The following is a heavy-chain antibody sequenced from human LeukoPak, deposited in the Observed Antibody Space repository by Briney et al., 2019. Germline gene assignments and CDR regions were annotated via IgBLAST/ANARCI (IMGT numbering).Heavy chain of an antibody. CDR3: AREEGVVVTAIPGFDY. D-gene: IGHD2-21*02. Sequence: SETLSLTCTVSGGSISSGSYYWSWIRQPAGKGLVWIGRIYTSGSTNYNPSLKSRVTISVDTSKNQFSLKLSSVTAADTAVYYCAREEGVVVTAIPGFDYWGQGTLVAVSS. V-gene: IGHV4-61*02. CDR2: IYTSGST. J-gene: IGHJ4*02. CDR1: GGSISSGSYY.